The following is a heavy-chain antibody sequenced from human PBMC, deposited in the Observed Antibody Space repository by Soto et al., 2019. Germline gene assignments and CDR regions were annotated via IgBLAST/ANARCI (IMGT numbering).Heavy chain of an antibody. CDR2: IYHSGST. CDR1: GGSISIGGYS. J-gene: IGHJ4*02. Sequence: TLSLTCAVSGGSISIGGYSWSWIRQPPGKGLEWIGYIYHSGSTYYNPSLKSRVTISVDRSKNQFSLKLSSVTAADTAVYYCARRWGRSFDYWGQGTLVTVSP. V-gene: IGHV4-30-2*01. D-gene: IGHD2-15*01. CDR3: ARRWGRSFDY.